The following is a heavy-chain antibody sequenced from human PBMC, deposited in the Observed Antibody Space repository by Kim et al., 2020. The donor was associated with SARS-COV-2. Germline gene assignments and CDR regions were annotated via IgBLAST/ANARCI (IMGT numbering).Heavy chain of an antibody. Sequence: GGSLRLSCAASGFTFSSYGMHWVRQAPGKGLEWVAVISCDGSNKYYADSVKGRFTISRGNSKNTLYLQMNSLRAEDTAVYYCAKDLAIPGEYSSGWYKEGWGQGTLVTVSS. CDR3: AKDLAIPGEYSSGWYKEG. V-gene: IGHV3-30*18. D-gene: IGHD6-19*01. CDR2: ISCDGSNK. J-gene: IGHJ4*02. CDR1: GFTFSSYG.